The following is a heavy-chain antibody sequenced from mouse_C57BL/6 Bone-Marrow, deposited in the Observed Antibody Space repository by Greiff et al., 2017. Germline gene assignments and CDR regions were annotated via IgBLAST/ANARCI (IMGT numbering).Heavy chain of an antibody. CDR2: IDPSDSYS. CDR3: AHYYGSPWFAY. V-gene: IGHV1-50*01. CDR1: GYTFTSYW. J-gene: IGHJ3*01. D-gene: IGHD1-1*01. Sequence: QVQLQQPGAELVKPGASVKLSCKASGYTFTSYWMQWVKQRPGQGLEWIGEIDPSDSYSNYNQKFKGKATLTVDTSSSTAYMQLSSLTSEDSAVYYCAHYYGSPWFAYWGQGTLVTVSA.